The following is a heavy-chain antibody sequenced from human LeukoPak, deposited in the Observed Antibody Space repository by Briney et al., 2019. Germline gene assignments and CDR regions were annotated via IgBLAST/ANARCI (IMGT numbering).Heavy chain of an antibody. Sequence: GESLKISCKGSGYNFITYWIGWVRQMPGKGLEWMGIIYPGDSDTRYSPSFRGQVTISADKSISTAYLQWNSLKASDTAIYYCARQGYGGRYFDYWGQGTLVTVSS. J-gene: IGHJ4*02. CDR1: GYNFITYW. V-gene: IGHV5-51*01. CDR2: IYPGDSDT. D-gene: IGHD4/OR15-4a*01. CDR3: ARQGYGGRYFDY.